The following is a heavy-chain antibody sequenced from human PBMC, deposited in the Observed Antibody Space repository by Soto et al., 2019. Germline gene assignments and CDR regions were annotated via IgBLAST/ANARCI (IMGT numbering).Heavy chain of an antibody. Sequence: PSETLSLTXAVSGGSISSSHWWSWVRQPPGKGLEWLGEVYHSGSINYNPSLKSRVTISVDTSNNQFSLKLSSVTAADTAVYYCARAYYDRSGYAVDPWGQGTLVTVSS. V-gene: IGHV4-4*02. CDR2: VYHSGSI. CDR1: GGSISSSHW. J-gene: IGHJ5*02. D-gene: IGHD3-22*01. CDR3: ARAYYDRSGYAVDP.